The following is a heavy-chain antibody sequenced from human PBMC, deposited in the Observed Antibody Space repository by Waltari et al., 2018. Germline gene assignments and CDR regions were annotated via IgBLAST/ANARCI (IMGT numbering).Heavy chain of an antibody. CDR2: SRWNSGRV. J-gene: IGHJ4*02. V-gene: IGHV3-9*01. D-gene: IGHD6-19*01. CDR3: AKDNEQWPHAFDH. CDR1: GFTFDQYV. Sequence: EVQLVESGGGSVQPGGSLRLSCAASGFTFDQYVMPWVRQVPGKGLEWVLGSRWNSGRVDYADSVKGRFTISRDNAKNSVHLQMYNLRTEDTGLYYCAKDNEQWPHAFDHWGQGTPVTVSS.